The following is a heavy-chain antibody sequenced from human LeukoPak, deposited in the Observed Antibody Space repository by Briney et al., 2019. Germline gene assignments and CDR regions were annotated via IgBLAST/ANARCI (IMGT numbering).Heavy chain of an antibody. CDR3: ASGGDYAGNWFDP. CDR2: IKQDGSEK. V-gene: IGHV3-7*01. CDR1: GFTFSSYW. Sequence: GGSLRLSCAASGFTFSSYWMSWVRQTPGKGLEWVANIKQDGSEKYYVDSVKGRFTISRDNAKTSLYLQMNSLRAEDTAVYYCASGGDYAGNWFDPWGQGTLVTVSS. J-gene: IGHJ5*02. D-gene: IGHD4-17*01.